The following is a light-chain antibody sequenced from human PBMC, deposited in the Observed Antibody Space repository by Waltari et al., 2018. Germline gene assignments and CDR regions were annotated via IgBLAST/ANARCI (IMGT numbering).Light chain of an antibody. CDR2: EDS. CDR1: ALSRQY. J-gene: IGLJ2*01. CDR3: YSSDNSGFYKL. Sequence: SHELTQPPSVSVSPGQTARITCSGDALSRQYAYLYQQKSGQAPVLVIYEDSKRPSGIPERFSGSGSGTMATLTISGAQVDDEADYYCYSSDNSGFYKLFGGGTKLTVL. V-gene: IGLV3-10*01.